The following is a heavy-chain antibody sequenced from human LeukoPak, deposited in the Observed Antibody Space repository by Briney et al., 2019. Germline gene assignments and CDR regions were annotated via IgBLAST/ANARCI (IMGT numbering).Heavy chain of an antibody. V-gene: IGHV1-2*02. CDR2: INPNSGGT. CDR3: ARAPRAAAGTAYYFDY. D-gene: IGHD6-13*01. Sequence: ASVKVSCKASGYTFTGYYMHWVRQAPGQGLEWMGWINPNSGGTNYAQKFQGRVTMTRDTSISTAYMELSRLRSDDTAVYYCARAPRAAAGTAYYFDYWGQGTLVTVSS. CDR1: GYTFTGYY. J-gene: IGHJ4*02.